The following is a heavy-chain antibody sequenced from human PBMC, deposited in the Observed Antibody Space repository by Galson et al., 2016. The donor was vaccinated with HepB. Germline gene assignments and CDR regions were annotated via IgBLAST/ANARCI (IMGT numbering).Heavy chain of an antibody. CDR1: GGNFHSHT. J-gene: IGHJ4*02. Sequence: SVKVSCKASGGNFHSHTISWVRQAPGQGLEWMGGIIPILGTTDYAQKFQGRLTITADQSTTTAYMELSSLRSEDTAIYYCARDGKYNNAGWGQGTLVTVSS. D-gene: IGHD3-10*01. CDR3: ARDGKYNNAG. CDR2: IIPILGTT. V-gene: IGHV1-69*08.